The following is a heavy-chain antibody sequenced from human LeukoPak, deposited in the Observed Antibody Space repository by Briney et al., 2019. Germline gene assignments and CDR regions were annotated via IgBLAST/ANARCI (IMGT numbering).Heavy chain of an antibody. CDR2: IYPGDSDT. CDR1: GYSFTNYW. V-gene: IGHV5-51*01. CDR3: ARPFGSSGWYRYFDY. D-gene: IGHD6-19*01. J-gene: IGHJ4*02. Sequence: GESLKISCKGSGYSFTNYWIGWVRQMPGKGLEWMGIIYPGDSDTRYSPSFQGQVTISADKSISTAYLQWSSLKASDTAMYYCARPFGSSGWYRYFDYWGQGTLVTVSS.